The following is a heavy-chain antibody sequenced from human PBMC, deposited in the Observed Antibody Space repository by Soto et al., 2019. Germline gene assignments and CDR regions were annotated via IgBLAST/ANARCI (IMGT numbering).Heavy chain of an antibody. CDR2: IYYSGST. V-gene: IGHV4-39*01. D-gene: IGHD6-19*01. CDR1: GGSISSSSYY. J-gene: IGHJ4*02. CDR3: ASHAVHSSGFTDY. Sequence: QLQLQESGPGLVKPSETLSLTCTVSGGSISSSSYYWGWIRQPPGKGLEWIGSIYYSGSTYYNPPLKRRVTIPADTSTNPFPLTLTSVSAADTAVYYCASHAVHSSGFTDYWGQGTLVTVSS.